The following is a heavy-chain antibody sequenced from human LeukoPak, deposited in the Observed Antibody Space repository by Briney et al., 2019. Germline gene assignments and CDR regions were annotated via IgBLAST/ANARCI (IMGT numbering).Heavy chain of an antibody. Sequence: PSETLSLTCTVSGGSVSSGNYYWNWIRQPPGKGLEWIGYIYHSGSTYYNPSLKSRVTISVDRSKNQFSLKLSSVTAADTAVYYCARAVQRWFWFDPWGQGTLVTVSS. V-gene: IGHV4-30-2*01. D-gene: IGHD3-10*01. CDR2: IYHSGST. CDR1: GGSVSSGNYY. J-gene: IGHJ5*02. CDR3: ARAVQRWFWFDP.